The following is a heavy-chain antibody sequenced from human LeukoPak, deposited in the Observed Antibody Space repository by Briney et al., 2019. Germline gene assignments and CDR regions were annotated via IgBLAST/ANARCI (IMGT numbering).Heavy chain of an antibody. Sequence: PSETLSLTCTVSGGSISSYYWSWIRQPPGKGLEWIGYISYSGSTNYNPSLKSRVTISVDTSKNQFSLKLSSVTAADAAVYYCAGRDGYNSLDYWGQGTLVTVSS. V-gene: IGHV4-59*01. CDR1: GGSISSYY. J-gene: IGHJ4*02. CDR3: AGRDGYNSLDY. D-gene: IGHD5-24*01. CDR2: ISYSGST.